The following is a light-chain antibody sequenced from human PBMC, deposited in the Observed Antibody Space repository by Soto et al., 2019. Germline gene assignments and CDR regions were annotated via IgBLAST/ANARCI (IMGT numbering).Light chain of an antibody. CDR2: GAS. Sequence: EIVLTQSPGTLSLSPGENATLFCRASQSIGSNYLAWYQQKPGQAPRLLIYGASKRATGIPGRFSGSGSGTEFTHTISRLEPEDWALYYCQQHDTSLTWTFGQGTKVDIK. CDR1: QSIGSNY. J-gene: IGKJ1*01. CDR3: QQHDTSLTWT. V-gene: IGKV3-20*01.